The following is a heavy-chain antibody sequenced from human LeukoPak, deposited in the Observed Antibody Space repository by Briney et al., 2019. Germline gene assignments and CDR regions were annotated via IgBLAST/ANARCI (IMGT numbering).Heavy chain of an antibody. D-gene: IGHD3-3*01. Sequence: SETLSLTCTVSGGSISSSSYYWGWIRQPPRKGLEWIGSIYYSGSTYYNPSLKSRVTISVDTSKNQFSLKLSSVTAADTAVYYCASRWGGYYQPFDYWGQGTLVTVSS. J-gene: IGHJ4*02. CDR1: GGSISSSSYY. V-gene: IGHV4-39*01. CDR2: IYYSGST. CDR3: ASRWGGYYQPFDY.